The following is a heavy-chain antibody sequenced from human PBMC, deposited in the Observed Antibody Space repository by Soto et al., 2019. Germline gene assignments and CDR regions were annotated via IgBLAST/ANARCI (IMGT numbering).Heavy chain of an antibody. CDR2: IYYSGTT. D-gene: IGHD6-19*01. CDR3: ARISSVAGSFDY. Sequence: SETLSLTCSVSGGSVSTDGYYWSWIRQHPETGLEWIGYIYYSGTTYYNPSLRGRVIISLDTSKNQFSLKLSSATAADTAVYYCARISSVAGSFDYWGQGTLVTVSS. J-gene: IGHJ4*02. CDR1: GGSVSTDGYY. V-gene: IGHV4-31*03.